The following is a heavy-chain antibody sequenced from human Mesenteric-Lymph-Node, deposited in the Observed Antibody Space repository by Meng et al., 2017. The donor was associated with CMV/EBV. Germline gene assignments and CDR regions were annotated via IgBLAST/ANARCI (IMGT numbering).Heavy chain of an antibody. CDR1: GFTFKNYE. CDR2: INGAGSAT. Sequence: GESLKISCAASGFTFKNYELNWVRQAPGKGLEWISYINGAGSATYYADSVKGRFSISRDNGKISFYLQMNSLRIEDTAVYYCARGLTSRFDYWGQGALVTVSS. D-gene: IGHD2-2*01. CDR3: ARGLTSRFDY. J-gene: IGHJ4*02. V-gene: IGHV3-48*03.